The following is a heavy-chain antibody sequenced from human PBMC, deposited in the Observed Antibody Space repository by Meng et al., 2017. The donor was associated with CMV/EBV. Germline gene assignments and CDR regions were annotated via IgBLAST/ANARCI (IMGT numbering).Heavy chain of an antibody. CDR3: ARVRCSTTSCYYEYYYGMDV. D-gene: IGHD2-2*01. CDR2: ISYDGSNK. V-gene: IGHV3-30*04. CDR1: GFTFSSYA. Sequence: GGSLRLSCAASGFTFSSYAMHWVRQAPGKGLEWVAVISYDGSNKYYADSVQGRFTISRDNSKNTLYLQMNSLRAEDTAVYYCARVRCSTTSCYYEYYYGMDVWGQGTTVTVSS. J-gene: IGHJ6*02.